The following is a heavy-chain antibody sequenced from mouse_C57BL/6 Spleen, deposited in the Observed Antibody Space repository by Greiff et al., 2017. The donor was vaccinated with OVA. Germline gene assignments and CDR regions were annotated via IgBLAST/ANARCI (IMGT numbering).Heavy chain of an antibody. CDR2: IYPGDGDT. CDR1: GYAFSSYW. Sequence: QVHVKQSWAELVKPGASVKISCKASGYAFSSYWMNWVKQRPGKGLEWIGQIYPGDGDTNYNGKFKGKATLTADKSSSTAYMQLSSLTSEDSAVYFCARSNYYGSPWFAYWGQGTLVTVSA. D-gene: IGHD1-1*01. CDR3: ARSNYYGSPWFAY. V-gene: IGHV1-80*01. J-gene: IGHJ3*01.